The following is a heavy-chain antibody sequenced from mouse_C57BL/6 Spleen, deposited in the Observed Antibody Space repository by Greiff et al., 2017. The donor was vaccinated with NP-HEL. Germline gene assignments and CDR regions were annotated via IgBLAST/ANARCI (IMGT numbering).Heavy chain of an antibody. CDR2: IYPGDGDT. D-gene: IGHD2-5*01. CDR1: GYAFSSSW. CDR3: ARDYSNYPKLYFDY. J-gene: IGHJ2*01. Sequence: QVQLQQSGPELVKPGASVKISCKASGYAFSSSWMNWVKQRPGKGLEWIGRIYPGDGDTNYNGKFKGKATLTADKSSSTAYMQRSSLTSEDSAVYFCARDYSNYPKLYFDYWGQGTTLTVSS. V-gene: IGHV1-82*01.